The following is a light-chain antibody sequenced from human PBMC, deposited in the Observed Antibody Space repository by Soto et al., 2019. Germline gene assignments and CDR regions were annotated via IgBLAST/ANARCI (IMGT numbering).Light chain of an antibody. CDR2: YDN. Sequence: QPVLTQPPSASGTPGRRVTISCSGSNSNIGSNTVNWYQQLPGTAPKLLIYYDNLRPSGVPDRISGSKSGTSASLAISGLQSDDEADYYCAAWDDSLNGRVFGTGTKLTVL. CDR3: AAWDDSLNGRV. J-gene: IGLJ1*01. V-gene: IGLV1-44*01. CDR1: NSNIGSNT.